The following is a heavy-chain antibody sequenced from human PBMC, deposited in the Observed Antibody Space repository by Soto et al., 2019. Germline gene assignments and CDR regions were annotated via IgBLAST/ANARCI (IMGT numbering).Heavy chain of an antibody. Sequence: QVQLVQSGAEVKKPGASVKVSCKTSGYPFTSYGINWVRQAPGQGPEWMGWISAYNGKTSYTQKFQGRVTMTTDTSTSTAYMELRSLRSDDTCVYYCSRDRLIAITGLLHYWGEGILVTVSS. D-gene: IGHD2-21*01. J-gene: IGHJ4*02. CDR1: GYPFTSYG. CDR3: SRDRLIAITGLLHY. CDR2: ISAYNGKT. V-gene: IGHV1-18*01.